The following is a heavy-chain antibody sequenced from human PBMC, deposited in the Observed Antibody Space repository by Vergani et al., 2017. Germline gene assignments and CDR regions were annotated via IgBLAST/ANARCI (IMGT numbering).Heavy chain of an antibody. CDR2: IFPIFGTA. V-gene: IGHV1-69*01. Sequence: QVQLVQSGAEVKKPGSSVKVSCKASGGTFSSYAISWVRQAPGQGLEWMGGIFPIFGTANYAQKFQGRVTITADESTSTAYMELSSLRSEDTAVYYCAREGETYYYDSSGHYFDYWGQGTLVTVSS. D-gene: IGHD3-22*01. J-gene: IGHJ4*02. CDR3: AREGETYYYDSSGHYFDY. CDR1: GGTFSSYA.